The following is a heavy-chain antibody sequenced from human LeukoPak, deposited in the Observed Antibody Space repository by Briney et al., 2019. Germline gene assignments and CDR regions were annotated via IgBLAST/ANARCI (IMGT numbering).Heavy chain of an antibody. D-gene: IGHD5-12*01. Sequence: SETLSLTCTVSGGSISSYFWSWLRQPPGKRLEWIGYISYSGSTDYNPSLKSRVTLSVDTSKNRLSLKLSSVTAADTAVYYCARKSSRGGFNGYDFWYFDLWGRGTLVTASS. J-gene: IGHJ2*01. CDR3: ARKSSRGGFNGYDFWYFDL. CDR2: ISYSGST. V-gene: IGHV4-59*08. CDR1: GGSISSYF.